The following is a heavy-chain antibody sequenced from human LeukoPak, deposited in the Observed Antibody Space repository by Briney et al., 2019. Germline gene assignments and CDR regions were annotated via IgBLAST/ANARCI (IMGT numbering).Heavy chain of an antibody. Sequence: GGSLKLSCAASGFTFSGSAMHWVRQASGKGLEWVGRIRSKANSYATAYAASVKGRFTISRDDSKNTAYLQMNSLRAEDTAVYYCAKDMHLAAAVYIFDYWGQGTLVTVSS. CDR1: GFTFSGSA. J-gene: IGHJ4*02. CDR3: AKDMHLAAAVYIFDY. V-gene: IGHV3-73*01. D-gene: IGHD6-25*01. CDR2: IRSKANSYAT.